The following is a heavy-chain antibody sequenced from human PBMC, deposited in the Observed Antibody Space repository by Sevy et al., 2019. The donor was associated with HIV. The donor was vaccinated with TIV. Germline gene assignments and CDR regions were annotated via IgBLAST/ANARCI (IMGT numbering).Heavy chain of an antibody. V-gene: IGHV1-18*01. CDR2: ISAYNGNT. CDR1: GYTFTSYG. D-gene: IGHD3-10*01. CDR3: AGDAPSGLTGVIAFDI. Sequence: ASVKVSCKASGYTFTSYGISWVRQAPGQGLEWMGWISAYNGNTNYAQKLQGRVTRTTDTSTRTASMEPRSLPINDTAVYYCAGDAPSGLTGVIAFDIWGQGTMVTVSS. J-gene: IGHJ3*02.